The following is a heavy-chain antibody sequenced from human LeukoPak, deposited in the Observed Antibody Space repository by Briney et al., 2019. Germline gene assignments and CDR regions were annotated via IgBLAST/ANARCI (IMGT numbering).Heavy chain of an antibody. D-gene: IGHD4-17*01. Sequence: GGSLRLSCAASGFTFDDYGMSWVRQAPGKGLEWVSGISWNSGSIGYADSVKGRFTISRDNAKNSLYLQMNSLRAEDTALYYCAKDYDYGDYAFDYWGQGTLVTVSS. CDR1: GFTFDDYG. J-gene: IGHJ4*02. V-gene: IGHV3-9*01. CDR3: AKDYDYGDYAFDY. CDR2: ISWNSGSI.